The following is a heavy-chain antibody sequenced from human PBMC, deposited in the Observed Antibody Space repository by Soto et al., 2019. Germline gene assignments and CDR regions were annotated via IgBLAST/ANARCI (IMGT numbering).Heavy chain of an antibody. D-gene: IGHD3-9*01. CDR1: GGSFSCYY. CDR3: ARGGYYDILTGYYYYSYGMDV. V-gene: IGHV4-34*01. CDR2: INHSGST. Sequence: SETLSLTCAVYGGSFSCYYWSWIRQPPGKGLEWIGEINHSGSTNYNPSLKSRVTISVDTSKNQFSLKLSSVTAADTAVYYCARGGYYDILTGYYYYSYGMDVWGQGTTVTVS. J-gene: IGHJ6*02.